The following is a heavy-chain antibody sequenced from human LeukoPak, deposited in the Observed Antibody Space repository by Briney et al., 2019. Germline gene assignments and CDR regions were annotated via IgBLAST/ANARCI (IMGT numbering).Heavy chain of an antibody. Sequence: PSETLSLTCAVSGGSISGYYWSWIRQPAGKGLEWIGRIYTSGSINNSPSLKSRVTMSVDTSKNQFSLKLSSVTAADTAVYYCARDLWAARNYYYMDVWGKGTTVTVSS. D-gene: IGHD6-6*01. CDR3: ARDLWAARNYYYMDV. V-gene: IGHV4-4*07. CDR2: IYTSGSI. CDR1: GGSISGYY. J-gene: IGHJ6*03.